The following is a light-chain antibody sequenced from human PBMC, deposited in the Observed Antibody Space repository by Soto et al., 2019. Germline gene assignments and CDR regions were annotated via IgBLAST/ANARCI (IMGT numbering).Light chain of an antibody. CDR3: QQYGSSPLT. V-gene: IGKV3-20*01. Sequence: EIVLTQSPGTLSLSPGERANLSCRASQSVSSSYLAWYQQKPGQAPRLLIYGASSRATGIPDRFSGSGSGTDFTLTISRLEPEDFAVYYCQQYGSSPLTFGGGNKVEIK. J-gene: IGKJ4*01. CDR2: GAS. CDR1: QSVSSSY.